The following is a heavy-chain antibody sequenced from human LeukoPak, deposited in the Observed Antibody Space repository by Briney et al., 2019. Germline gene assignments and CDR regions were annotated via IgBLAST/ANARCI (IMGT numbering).Heavy chain of an antibody. J-gene: IGHJ6*03. CDR3: AREAEYSSSYYMDV. V-gene: IGHV3-30*04. D-gene: IGHD6-6*01. Sequence: GGTLRLSCAASGFTFSSYAMHWVRQAPGKGLEWVAVISYDGSNKYYADSVKGRFTISRDNSKNTLYLQMNSLRAEDTAVYYCAREAEYSSSYYMDVWGKGTTVTVSS. CDR1: GFTFSSYA. CDR2: ISYDGSNK.